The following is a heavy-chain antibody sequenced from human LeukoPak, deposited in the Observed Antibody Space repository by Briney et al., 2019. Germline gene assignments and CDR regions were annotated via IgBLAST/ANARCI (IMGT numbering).Heavy chain of an antibody. Sequence: ASVKVSCKASGYTFTGYYMHWVRQAPGQGLEWMGWINPNSGGTNYAQKFQGRVTMTRDTSISTAYMELSRLRSDDTAVYHCARDPNYGGNSGEFDYWGQGTLVTVSS. CDR2: INPNSGGT. D-gene: IGHD4-23*01. CDR3: ARDPNYGGNSGEFDY. CDR1: GYTFTGYY. J-gene: IGHJ4*02. V-gene: IGHV1-2*02.